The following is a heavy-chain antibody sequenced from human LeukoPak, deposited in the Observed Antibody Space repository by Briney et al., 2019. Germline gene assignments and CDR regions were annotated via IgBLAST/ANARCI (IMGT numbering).Heavy chain of an antibody. V-gene: IGHV3-23*01. CDR2: ISGSGGST. CDR3: ARRVVVYSSGWYDY. J-gene: IGHJ4*02. Sequence: GGSLRLSCAASGFTFSSYAMSWVRQAPGKGLEWVSVISGSGGSTYYADSVKGRFTISRDNSKNTLYLQVNSLKAEDTAVYYCARRVVVYSSGWYDYWGQGTLVTVSS. D-gene: IGHD6-19*01. CDR1: GFTFSSYA.